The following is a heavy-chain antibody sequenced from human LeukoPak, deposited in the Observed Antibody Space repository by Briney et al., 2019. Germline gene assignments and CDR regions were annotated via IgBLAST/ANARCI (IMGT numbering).Heavy chain of an antibody. V-gene: IGHV3-21*06. D-gene: IGHD3-10*01. CDR1: GFTFTSYS. J-gene: IGHJ4*02. CDR3: ARDHGSGYDY. CDR2: ISSSSLYI. Sequence: GGSLRLSCAASGFTFTSYSMNWVRQAPGKGLEWVSSISSSSLYIYYADSVKGRFTISRDNAKNSLYLQMNSLRAEDTAVYYCARDHGSGYDYWGQGTLVTVSS.